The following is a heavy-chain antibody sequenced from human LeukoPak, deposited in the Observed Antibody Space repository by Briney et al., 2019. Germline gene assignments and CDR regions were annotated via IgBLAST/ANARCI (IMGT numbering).Heavy chain of an antibody. CDR1: GFTFSSYS. D-gene: IGHD2-2*01. CDR3: ARADLGSRTYYDS. V-gene: IGHV3-21*01. CDR2: ISSSSSNI. J-gene: IGHJ4*02. Sequence: GSLRLSCAASGFTFSSYSMTWVRQAPGKGLEWVSSISSSSSNIYYEDSVKGRFTISRDNAKNSLYLQMNSLRAEDTAVYYCARADLGSRTYYDSWGQGTLVTVSS.